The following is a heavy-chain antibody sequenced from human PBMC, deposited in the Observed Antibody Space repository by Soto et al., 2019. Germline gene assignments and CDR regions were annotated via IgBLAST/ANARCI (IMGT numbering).Heavy chain of an antibody. D-gene: IGHD3-10*01. J-gene: IGHJ5*02. Sequence: QVQLQQWGAGLLKPSETLSLTCAVYGESFSDYYWPWIRQPPGKGLEWIGEMNHSGRSKYTPSLKSRVTISVDTSKNQFSLNLRSVTAADTAVYYCARGRRRYYVSGSYYMQPSLDPWSQGILVTVSS. CDR1: GESFSDYY. V-gene: IGHV4-34*01. CDR2: MNHSGRS. CDR3: ARGRRRYYVSGSYYMQPSLDP.